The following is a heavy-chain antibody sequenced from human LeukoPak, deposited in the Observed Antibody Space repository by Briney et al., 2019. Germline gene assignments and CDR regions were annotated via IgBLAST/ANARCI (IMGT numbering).Heavy chain of an antibody. CDR2: IYHRGNT. Sequence: SETLSLTCAVSGGSISSSNWWNWVRQTPGKGLEWIGEIYHRGNTHYNPSLKSRVTMSVDTSTNQFSLKLTSVTAADTAVYYCAKSNGYGLVDIWGQGTMVTVSS. CDR3: AKSNGYGLVDI. J-gene: IGHJ3*02. V-gene: IGHV4-4*02. D-gene: IGHD3-10*01. CDR1: GGSISSSNW.